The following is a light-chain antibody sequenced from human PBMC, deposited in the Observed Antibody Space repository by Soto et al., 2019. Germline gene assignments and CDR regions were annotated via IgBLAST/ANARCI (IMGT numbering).Light chain of an antibody. CDR3: CTDAGSSPLNYV. V-gene: IGLV2-23*01. CDR2: EGT. CDR1: SSDVGSYDA. J-gene: IGLJ1*01. Sequence: QSALTQPASVSGSPGQSITISCTGTSSDVGSYDAVSWYQQHPGKAPKVMIYEGTKRPSGVSNRFSGSKSGNTAALTISGLQAEDEADYYCCTDAGSSPLNYVFGTGTKLTVL.